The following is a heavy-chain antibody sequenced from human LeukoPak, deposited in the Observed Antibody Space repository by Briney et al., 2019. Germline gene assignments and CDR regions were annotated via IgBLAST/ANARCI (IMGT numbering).Heavy chain of an antibody. Sequence: PSETLSLTCTVSGGSISSSSYYWGWIRQPPGKGLEWIVSIYYSGSTYYNPSLKSRVTISVDTSKNQFSLKLSSVTAADTAVYYCARRAYYYDSSGPAFAFDIWGQGTMVTVSS. J-gene: IGHJ3*02. CDR3: ARRAYYYDSSGPAFAFDI. CDR2: IYYSGST. CDR1: GGSISSSSYY. D-gene: IGHD3-22*01. V-gene: IGHV4-39*07.